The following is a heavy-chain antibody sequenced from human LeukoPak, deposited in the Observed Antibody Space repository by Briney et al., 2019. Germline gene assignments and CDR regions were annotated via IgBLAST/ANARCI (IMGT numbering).Heavy chain of an antibody. Sequence: PSETLSLTCTVSGGSISGYSWTWIRQPPGKGLEWIGEINHSGTTDYNPSLQSRVTISLDTSKNQFSLKVTSVTAADTAVYYCARVRLPPYYYYFYYMDVWGTGTTVTVSS. V-gene: IGHV4-34*01. J-gene: IGHJ6*03. CDR2: INHSGTT. CDR3: ARVRLPPYYYYFYYMDV. CDR1: GGSISGYS. D-gene: IGHD5-18*01.